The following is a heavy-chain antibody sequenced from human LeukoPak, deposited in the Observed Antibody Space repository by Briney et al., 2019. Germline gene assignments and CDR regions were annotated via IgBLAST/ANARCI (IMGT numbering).Heavy chain of an antibody. J-gene: IGHJ4*02. V-gene: IGHV4-59*01. CDR3: ARGSSGWYGYYFDY. CDR2: IYYSGST. CDR1: GGSISSYY. D-gene: IGHD6-19*01. Sequence: SETLSLTCTVSGGSISSYYWNWIRQPPGKGLKYIGYIYYSGSTNYNPSLKSRITISVDTSKNQFSLKLNSVTAADTAVYYCARGSSGWYGYYFDYWGQGTLVTVSS.